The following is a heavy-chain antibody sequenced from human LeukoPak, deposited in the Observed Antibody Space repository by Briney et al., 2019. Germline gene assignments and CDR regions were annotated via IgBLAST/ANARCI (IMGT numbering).Heavy chain of an antibody. D-gene: IGHD5-18*01. J-gene: IGHJ4*02. CDR1: GGFKSSYH. Sequence: PSETLSLTCTVSGGFKSSYHWSWLRQPPGKGLEWIGYISYSGSTNYNPSLNSRVTISVDTSKNQVSLKLTSVTAADTAVYYCATVDTAMGKDSWGQGTLVTVSS. CDR2: ISYSGST. V-gene: IGHV4-59*08. CDR3: ATVDTAMGKDS.